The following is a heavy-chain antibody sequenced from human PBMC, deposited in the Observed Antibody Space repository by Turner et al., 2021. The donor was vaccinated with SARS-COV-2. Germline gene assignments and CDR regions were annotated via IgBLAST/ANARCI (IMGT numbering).Heavy chain of an antibody. D-gene: IGHD6-19*01. CDR2: INHSGST. V-gene: IGHV4-34*01. CDR1: GGSFSGYY. J-gene: IGHJ5*02. CDR3: AIKLWYISGWYAVDP. Sequence: QVQLQQWGAGLLKPSETLSLTCAVYGGSFSGYYWSWIRQPPGKGLEWIGEINHSGSTNYNPSLKSRVTISVDTSKNQFSLKLSSVTAEDTAVYYCAIKLWYISGWYAVDPWGQGTLVTVSS.